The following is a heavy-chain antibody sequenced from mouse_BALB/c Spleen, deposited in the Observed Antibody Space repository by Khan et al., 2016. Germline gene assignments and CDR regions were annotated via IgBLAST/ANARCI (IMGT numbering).Heavy chain of an antibody. CDR1: GFNIKDTY. CDR2: IDPANGNT. Sequence: EVQLQQSGAELVKPGASVKLSCTASGFNIKDTYMHWVKQRPEQGLEWIGRIDPANGNTKYDPKFQGKATITADTSSNTAYLQLSSLTSEDTAVYYCASAYPYCAMDYWGQGTAVTVSS. J-gene: IGHJ4*01. V-gene: IGHV14-3*02. CDR3: ASAYPYCAMDY.